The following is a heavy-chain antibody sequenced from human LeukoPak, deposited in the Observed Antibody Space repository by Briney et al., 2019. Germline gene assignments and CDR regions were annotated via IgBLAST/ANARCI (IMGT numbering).Heavy chain of an antibody. J-gene: IGHJ4*02. CDR1: GFTFSSYA. CDR2: ISSSSGSTI. CDR3: ARVLGFSYGSDY. V-gene: IGHV3-48*03. D-gene: IGHD5-18*01. Sequence: GGSLRLSCAASGFTFSSYAMHWVRQAPGKGLEWISYISSSSGSTIYYADSVKGRFTISRDNAKNSLYLQMNSLRAEDTAVYYCARVLGFSYGSDYWGQGTLVTVSS.